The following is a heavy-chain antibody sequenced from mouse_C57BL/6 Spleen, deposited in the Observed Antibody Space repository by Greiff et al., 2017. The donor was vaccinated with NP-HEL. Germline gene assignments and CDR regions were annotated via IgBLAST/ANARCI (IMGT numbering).Heavy chain of an antibody. CDR2: IYPGNSDT. Sequence: VQLQQSGTVLARPGASVKMSCKTSGYTFTSYWMHWVKQRPGQGLEWIGAIYPGNSDTSYNQKFKGKAKLTAVTSASTAYMELSSLTNEDSAVYYCPITTVVATGGFDYWGQGTTLTVSS. J-gene: IGHJ2*01. CDR3: PITTVVATGGFDY. D-gene: IGHD1-1*01. CDR1: GYTFTSYW. V-gene: IGHV1-5*01.